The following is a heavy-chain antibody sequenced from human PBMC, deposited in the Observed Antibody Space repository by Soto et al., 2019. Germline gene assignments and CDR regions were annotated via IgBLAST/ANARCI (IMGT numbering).Heavy chain of an antibody. J-gene: IGHJ6*03. CDR3: ARFPLGGYYYYMDV. Sequence: ASVKVSCKASGYTFTSYDINWVRQATGQGLEWMGWMNTNSGNTGYAQKFQGRVTMTRNTSISTAYMELSSLRSEDTAVYYCARFPLGGYYYYMDVWGKGTTVTVSS. D-gene: IGHD3-16*01. CDR1: GYTFTSYD. CDR2: MNTNSGNT. V-gene: IGHV1-8*01.